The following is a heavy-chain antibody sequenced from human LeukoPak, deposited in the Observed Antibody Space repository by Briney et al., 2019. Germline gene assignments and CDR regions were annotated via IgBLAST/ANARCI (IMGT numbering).Heavy chain of an antibody. CDR3: ARDVTSSGWYVVGY. Sequence: GGSLRLSCAASGFIFSNYGMNCLRQAPGKGLEWVAVISYDGSNKYYADSVKGRFTISRDNSKNTLYLQMNSLRAEDTAVYYCARDVTSSGWYVVGYWGQGTLVTVSS. CDR1: GFIFSNYG. D-gene: IGHD6-19*01. V-gene: IGHV3-30*03. CDR2: ISYDGSNK. J-gene: IGHJ4*02.